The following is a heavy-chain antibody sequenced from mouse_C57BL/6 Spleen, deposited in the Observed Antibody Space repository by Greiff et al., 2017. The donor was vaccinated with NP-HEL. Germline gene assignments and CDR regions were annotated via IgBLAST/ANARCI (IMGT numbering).Heavy chain of an antibody. Sequence: VQLKESGGGLVKPGGSLKLSCAASGFTFSDYGMHWVRQAPEKGLEWVAYISSGSSTIYYADTVKGRFTISRDNAKNTLFLQMTSLRSEDTAMYYCARGLRQGYYDMDYWGQGTTVTVSS. D-gene: IGHD2-4*01. CDR2: ISSGSSTI. CDR3: ARGLRQGYYDMDY. J-gene: IGHJ4*01. CDR1: GFTFSDYG. V-gene: IGHV5-17*01.